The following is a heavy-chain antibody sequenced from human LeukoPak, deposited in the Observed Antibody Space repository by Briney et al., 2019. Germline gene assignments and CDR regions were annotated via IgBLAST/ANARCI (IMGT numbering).Heavy chain of an antibody. J-gene: IGHJ3*02. Sequence: GESVKISCQGSGYTFTSYWIGWVRQMPGKGLEWMGIMYPGDSETRYSPSFQSQVTISADKSISTAYLQWPSLKASDTAMYYCATTLYSGIYGDAFDIWGQGTMVTVSS. CDR2: MYPGDSET. V-gene: IGHV5-51*01. D-gene: IGHD1-26*01. CDR3: ATTLYSGIYGDAFDI. CDR1: GYTFTSYW.